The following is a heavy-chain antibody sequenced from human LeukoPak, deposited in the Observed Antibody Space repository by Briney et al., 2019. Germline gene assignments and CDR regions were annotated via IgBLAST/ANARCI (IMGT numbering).Heavy chain of an antibody. J-gene: IGHJ3*02. Sequence: GGTLRLSCAASGFTFSSYGMSWVRQAPGKGLEWVSAITGNRISTYYADSVKGRSTISRDNSKNTLFLQMNSLRVEDTAVYYCARIRSGYYPLSNAFDIWGQGTMVTVSS. V-gene: IGHV3-23*01. CDR1: GFTFSSYG. D-gene: IGHD3-22*01. CDR3: ARIRSGYYPLSNAFDI. CDR2: ITGNRIST.